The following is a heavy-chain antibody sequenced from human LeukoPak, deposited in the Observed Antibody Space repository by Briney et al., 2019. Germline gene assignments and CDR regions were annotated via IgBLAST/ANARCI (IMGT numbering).Heavy chain of an antibody. D-gene: IGHD3-3*01. CDR3: AKKDYDFWRGANDC. CDR2: IRYDGSNK. J-gene: IGHJ4*02. V-gene: IGHV3-30*02. CDR1: GFTFSSYA. Sequence: GGSLRLSCAASGFTFSSYAMHWVRQAPGKGLEWVAFIRYDGSNKYYADSVKGRFTISRDNSKNTLYLQMNSLRAEDTAVYYCAKKDYDFWRGANDCWGQGTLVTVSS.